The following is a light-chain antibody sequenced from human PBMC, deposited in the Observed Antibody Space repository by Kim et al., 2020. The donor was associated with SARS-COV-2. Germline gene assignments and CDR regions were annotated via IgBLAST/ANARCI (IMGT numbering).Light chain of an antibody. J-gene: IGLJ2*01. CDR2: GKN. Sequence: SSELTQDPAVSVALGQTVRITCQGDSLRSYYASWYQQKPGQAPVLVIYGKNNRPSGIPDRFSGSSSGNTASLTITGAQAEDEADYYCNSLDSSGNLVVFGGGTQLTFL. V-gene: IGLV3-19*01. CDR3: NSLDSSGNLVV. CDR1: SLRSYY.